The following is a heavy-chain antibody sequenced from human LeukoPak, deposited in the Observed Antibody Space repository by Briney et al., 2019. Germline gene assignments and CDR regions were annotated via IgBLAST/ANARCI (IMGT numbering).Heavy chain of an antibody. V-gene: IGHV3-30*03. CDR2: ISCDGSNK. CDR1: GFTFSSYG. Sequence: GGSLRLSCAASGFTFSSYGMHWVRQAPGKGLEWVAVISCDGSNKYYADSVKGRFTISRDNSKNTLYLQMNSLRAEDTAVYYCAAGDYLFDYWGQGTLVTVSS. D-gene: IGHD4-17*01. CDR3: AAGDYLFDY. J-gene: IGHJ4*02.